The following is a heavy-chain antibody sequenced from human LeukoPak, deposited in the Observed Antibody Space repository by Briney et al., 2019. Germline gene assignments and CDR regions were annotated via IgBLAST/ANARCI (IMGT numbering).Heavy chain of an antibody. CDR1: GASISGNY. Sequence: SETLSLTCTVSGASISGNYWTWIRQPPGKELEWIGYIYYTGNTNHYSGSTSYNPSLKSRVTISVDTSKNQFSLKLSSVTVSDTAVYYCAKDSNSYLDYWGQGTLVTVSS. D-gene: IGHD5-18*01. V-gene: IGHV4-59*01. CDR3: AKDSNSYLDY. CDR2: IYYTGNTNHYSGST. J-gene: IGHJ4*02.